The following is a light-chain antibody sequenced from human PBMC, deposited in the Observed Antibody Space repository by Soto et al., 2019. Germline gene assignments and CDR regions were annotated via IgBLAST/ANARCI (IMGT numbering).Light chain of an antibody. CDR1: SSDVGAHNY. V-gene: IGLV2-8*01. Sequence: QSVLTQPPSASGSPGQSLTISCTGTSSDVGAHNYVSWYQQNPGKPPKLMLYDVNKRPSGVPDRFSGSKSGNTASLTVSGLQAEDEADYYCSSYAGGNNWVFGGGTKLTVL. J-gene: IGLJ3*02. CDR3: SSYAGGNNWV. CDR2: DVN.